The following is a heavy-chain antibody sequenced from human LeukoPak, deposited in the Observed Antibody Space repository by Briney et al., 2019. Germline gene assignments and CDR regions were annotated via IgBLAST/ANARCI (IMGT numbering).Heavy chain of an antibody. V-gene: IGHV4-39*01. J-gene: IGHJ4*02. Sequence: SETLSLTCTVSGGSISSSSYYWGWIRQPPGKGLGWIGSIYYSGSTYYNPSLKSRVTISVDTSKNQFSLKLSSVTAADTAVYYCARSSIAVAGAVFDYWGQGTLVTVSS. D-gene: IGHD6-19*01. CDR3: ARSSIAVAGAVFDY. CDR1: GGSISSSSYY. CDR2: IYYSGST.